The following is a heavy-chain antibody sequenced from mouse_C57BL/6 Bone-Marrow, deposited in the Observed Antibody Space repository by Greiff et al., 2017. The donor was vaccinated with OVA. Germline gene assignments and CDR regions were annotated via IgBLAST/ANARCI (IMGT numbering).Heavy chain of an antibody. J-gene: IGHJ2*01. CDR3: ARDYYGSNY. V-gene: IGHV1-69*01. D-gene: IGHD1-1*01. CDR1: GYTFTSYW. CDR2: IDPSDSYT. Sequence: QVQLQQPGAELVMPGASVKLSCKASGYTFTSYWMHWVKQRPGQGLEWIGEIDPSDSYTNYNQKFKGKSTLTVDTSSSTAYMQLSSLTSEDSAVYYCARDYYGSNYWGQGTTLTVSS.